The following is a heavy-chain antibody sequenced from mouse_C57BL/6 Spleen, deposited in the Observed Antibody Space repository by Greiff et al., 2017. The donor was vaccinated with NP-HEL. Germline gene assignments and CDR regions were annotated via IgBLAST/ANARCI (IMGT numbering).Heavy chain of an antibody. V-gene: IGHV5-17*01. J-gene: IGHJ3*01. D-gene: IGHD4-1*01. Sequence: EVQGVESGGGLVKPGGSLKLSCAASGFTFSDYGMHWVRQAPEKGLEWVAYISSGSSTIYYADTVKGRFTISRDNAKDTLFLQMTSLRSEDTAMYYCAKLTGPPFAYWGQGTLVTVSA. CDR3: AKLTGPPFAY. CDR1: GFTFSDYG. CDR2: ISSGSSTI.